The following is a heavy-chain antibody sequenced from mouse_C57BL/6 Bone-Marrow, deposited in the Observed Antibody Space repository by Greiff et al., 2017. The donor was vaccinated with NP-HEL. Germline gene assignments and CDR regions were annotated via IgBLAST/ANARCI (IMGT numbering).Heavy chain of an antibody. CDR1: GFSLTSYG. CDR3: AKSTYYYGSSPDY. D-gene: IGHD1-1*01. CDR2: IWRGGST. V-gene: IGHV2-5*01. Sequence: QVQLKQSGPGLVQPSQSLSITCTVSGFSLTSYGVHWVRQSPGKGLEWLGVIWRGGSTDYNAAFMSRLGITKDNSKSQVFFKMNSLQADDTAIYYCAKSTYYYGSSPDYWGQGTTLTVSS. J-gene: IGHJ2*01.